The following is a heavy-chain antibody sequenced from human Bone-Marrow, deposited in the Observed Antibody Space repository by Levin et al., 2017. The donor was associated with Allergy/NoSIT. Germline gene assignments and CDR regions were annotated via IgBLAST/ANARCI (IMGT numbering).Heavy chain of an antibody. Sequence: GESLKISCAGSGFTFSLFAIHWVRQAPGKELEWLSVISYNGDNKYYTDAVTGRFTLSRDNSKETVYLQMNSLRPDDTAVYYCARAVPYGDRPGVGYFDFWGQGALVTVSS. D-gene: IGHD4-17*01. J-gene: IGHJ4*02. V-gene: IGHV3-30-3*01. CDR3: ARAVPYGDRPGVGYFDF. CDR1: GFTFSLFA. CDR2: ISYNGDNK.